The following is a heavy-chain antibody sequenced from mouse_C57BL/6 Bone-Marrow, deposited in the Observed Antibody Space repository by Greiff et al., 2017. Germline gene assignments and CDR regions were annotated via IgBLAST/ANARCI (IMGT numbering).Heavy chain of an antibody. CDR1: GYTFTSYW. J-gene: IGHJ4*01. Sequence: VQLLQPGAELVQPGASVQMSCKASGYTFTSYWITWVKQRPGQGLEWIGDIYPGSGSTNYNEKFKRKATLTVDTSSSTAYMQLSSLTSEDSAVYYCARGAPVDYAMDYWGQGTSVTVSS. CDR2: IYPGSGST. V-gene: IGHV1-55*01. CDR3: ARGAPVDYAMDY. D-gene: IGHD1-1*02.